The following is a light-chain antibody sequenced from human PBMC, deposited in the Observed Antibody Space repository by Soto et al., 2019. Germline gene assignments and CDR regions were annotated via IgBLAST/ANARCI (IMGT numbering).Light chain of an antibody. J-gene: IGKJ1*01. CDR2: AAS. CDR3: LQVYSLPRT. Sequence: EIQQTQPPSSLSASVGDGITLTWRASRNVSIYLNWFQQKPGKAPQYLIQAASILQSGVPSRFSGSGSGTEFILSINNLQPEDFASYFCLQVYSLPRTFGLGTKVDI. V-gene: IGKV1-39*01. CDR1: RNVSIY.